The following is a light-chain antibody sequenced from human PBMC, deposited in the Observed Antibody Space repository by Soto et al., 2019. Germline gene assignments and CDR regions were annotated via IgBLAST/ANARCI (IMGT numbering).Light chain of an antibody. CDR2: DAS. J-gene: IGKJ4*01. CDR3: QQYDNLPLT. Sequence: DIQXTQSPSSLSASVGDRVTTTCQASQDISNYLNWYQQKPGKAPKLLIYDASNLETGVPSRFSGSGSGTDFTFTISSLQPEDIATYYCQQYDNLPLTFGGGTKVDIK. V-gene: IGKV1-33*01. CDR1: QDISNY.